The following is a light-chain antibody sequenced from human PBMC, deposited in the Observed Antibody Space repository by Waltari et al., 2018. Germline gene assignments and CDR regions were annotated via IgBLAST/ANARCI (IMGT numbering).Light chain of an antibody. CDR1: QSVSNSY. V-gene: IGKV3-20*01. CDR2: GAS. Sequence: EIVLTQSPGTLSLSPGERATLSCRASQSVSNSYLAWYQQKPGQAPRLLIYGASSRATGIPDRFSGSVSGTDFTLTLSRLEPEEFAVYYCQQYGSSPHWTFGQGTKVEIK. J-gene: IGKJ1*01. CDR3: QQYGSSPHWT.